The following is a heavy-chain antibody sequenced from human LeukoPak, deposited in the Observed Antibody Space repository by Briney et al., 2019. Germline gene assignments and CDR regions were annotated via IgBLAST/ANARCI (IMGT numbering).Heavy chain of an antibody. CDR1: GFTFSSYA. Sequence: GGSLRLSCAASGFTFSSYAMSWVRQAPGKGLEWVSAISGSGGSTYYADSVKGRFTISRDNSKNTLYLQMNSLRAEDTAVYYCAMQYYDILTGYSPDTNWFDPGAREPWSPSPQ. D-gene: IGHD3-9*01. V-gene: IGHV3-23*01. J-gene: IGHJ5*02. CDR3: AMQYYDILTGYSPDTNWFDP. CDR2: ISGSGGST.